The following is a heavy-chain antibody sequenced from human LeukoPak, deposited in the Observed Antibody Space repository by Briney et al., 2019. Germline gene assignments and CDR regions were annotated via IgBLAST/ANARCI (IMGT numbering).Heavy chain of an antibody. J-gene: IGHJ4*02. CDR3: AKIHTLVVTNPYDY. V-gene: IGHV1-2*02. CDR2: INPNSGGT. D-gene: IGHD3-22*01. Sequence: ASVKVSCKASGYTFTGYYMHWVRQAPGQGLEWMGWINPNSGGTNYAQKFQGRVTMTRDTSISTAYMELSRLRSDDTAVYYCAKIHTLVVTNPYDYWGQGTLVTASS. CDR1: GYTFTGYY.